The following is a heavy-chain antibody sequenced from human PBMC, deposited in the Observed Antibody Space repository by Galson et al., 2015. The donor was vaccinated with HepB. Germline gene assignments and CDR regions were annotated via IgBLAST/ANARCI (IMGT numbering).Heavy chain of an antibody. CDR3: ARDGSLHLGELSSRGYFDY. Sequence: SLRLSCAASGFTFSSYGMHWVRQAPGKGLEWVAVIWYDGSNKYYADSVKGRFTISRDNSKNTLYLQMNSLRAEDTAVYYCARDGSLHLGELSSRGYFDYWGQGTLVTVSS. CDR2: IWYDGSNK. J-gene: IGHJ4*02. CDR1: GFTFSSYG. V-gene: IGHV3-33*01. D-gene: IGHD3-16*02.